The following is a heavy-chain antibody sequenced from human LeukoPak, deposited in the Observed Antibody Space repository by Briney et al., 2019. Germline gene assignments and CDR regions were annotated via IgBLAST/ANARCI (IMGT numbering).Heavy chain of an antibody. CDR3: ARAPMVATFYYYYYMDV. CDR1: GGTFTSYA. Sequence: ASVKVSCKASGGTFTSYAISWVRQAPGQGLEWMGGIIPIFGTANYAQKIQGRVTITADKSTTTAYMELSSLRSADTAVYYCARAPMVATFYYYYYMDVWGKGTTVTVSS. J-gene: IGHJ6*03. CDR2: IIPIFGTA. V-gene: IGHV1-69*06. D-gene: IGHD5-12*01.